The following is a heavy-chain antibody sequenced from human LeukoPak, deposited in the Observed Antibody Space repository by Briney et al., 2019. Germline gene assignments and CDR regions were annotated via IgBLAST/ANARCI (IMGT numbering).Heavy chain of an antibody. J-gene: IGHJ3*02. CDR1: GYSFTNYW. CDR3: ARQQVPAAITAFGI. V-gene: IGHV5-51*01. D-gene: IGHD2-2*02. CDR2: IYPGDSDT. Sequence: GESLKISCKGSGYSFTNYWIGWVRQMPGKGPEWMGIIYPGDSDTRYSPSFQGQVAISADKSISTAYLQWSSLKASDTAMYYCARQQVPAAITAFGIWGQGTMVTVSS.